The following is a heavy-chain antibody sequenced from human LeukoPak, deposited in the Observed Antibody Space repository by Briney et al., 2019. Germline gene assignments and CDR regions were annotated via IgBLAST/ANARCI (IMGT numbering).Heavy chain of an antibody. CDR2: INPNSGGT. Sequence: ASVKVSCKASGYTFTGYYMHWVRQAPGQGLEWMGWINPNSGGTNFAPKFQGRVTMARDTSISIAYMELSRLRSDDTAVYYCAREGGASYRFDPWGQGTLVTVSS. D-gene: IGHD1-26*01. J-gene: IGHJ5*02. CDR1: GYTFTGYY. CDR3: AREGGASYRFDP. V-gene: IGHV1-2*07.